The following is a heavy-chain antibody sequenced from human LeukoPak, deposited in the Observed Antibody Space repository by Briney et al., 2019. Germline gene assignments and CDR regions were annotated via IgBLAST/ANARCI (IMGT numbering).Heavy chain of an antibody. D-gene: IGHD3-10*01. V-gene: IGHV4-61*02. J-gene: IGHJ5*02. Sequence: SETLSLTCTVSGGSISSSSYYWSWIRQPAGKGLEWIGRIYTSGSTNYNPSLKSRVTMSVDTSKNQFSLKLSSVTAADTAVYYCAREVRGVINIYNWFDPWGQGTLVTVSS. CDR2: IYTSGST. CDR3: AREVRGVINIYNWFDP. CDR1: GGSISSSSYY.